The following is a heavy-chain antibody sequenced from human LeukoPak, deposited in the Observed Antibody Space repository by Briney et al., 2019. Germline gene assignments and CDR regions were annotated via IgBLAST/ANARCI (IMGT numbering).Heavy chain of an antibody. Sequence: ASVKVSCKASGYTFTSYGISWVRQTPGQGLEWMGWISAYNGNTNYAQKFQGRVTITADESTSTAYMELSSLRSEDTAVYYCARGRVVLAEFDYWGQGTLVTVSS. CDR3: ARGRVVLAEFDY. J-gene: IGHJ4*02. CDR2: ISAYNGNT. D-gene: IGHD2-2*01. V-gene: IGHV1-18*01. CDR1: GYTFTSYG.